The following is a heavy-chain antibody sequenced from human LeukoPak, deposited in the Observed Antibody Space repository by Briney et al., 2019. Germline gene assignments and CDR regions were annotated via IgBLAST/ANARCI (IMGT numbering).Heavy chain of an antibody. J-gene: IGHJ3*02. CDR2: IGTVGDT. Sequence: PGGSLRLSCAASGFTFSSCDMHWVRQATGKGLEWVSAIGTVGDTFYSGSVKGRFTISRENAKNSLYLEMNSLRAGDTAVYYCATTTVTTGWRAFDIWGQGTMVTVSS. CDR1: GFTFSSCD. D-gene: IGHD4-17*01. CDR3: ATTTVTTGWRAFDI. V-gene: IGHV3-13*01.